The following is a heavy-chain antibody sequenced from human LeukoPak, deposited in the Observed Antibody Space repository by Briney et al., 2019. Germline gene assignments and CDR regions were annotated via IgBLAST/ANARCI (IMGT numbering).Heavy chain of an antibody. CDR2: ITSTSVST. V-gene: IGHV3-21*01. D-gene: IGHD3-9*01. J-gene: IGHJ4*02. CDR1: AFTFNSYS. CDR3: ARTYYDILTSYNPYFDY. Sequence: GGSLRLSCAASAFTFNSYSMSWVRQAPGKVLEWVSSITSTSVSTYYADSVKGRFTISRDNAKNSLYLQMNSLRAEDTAVYYCARTYYDILTSYNPYFDYWGQGTLVTVSS.